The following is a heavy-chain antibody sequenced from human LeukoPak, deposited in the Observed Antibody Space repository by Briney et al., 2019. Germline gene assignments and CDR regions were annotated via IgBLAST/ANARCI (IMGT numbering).Heavy chain of an antibody. CDR2: ICSDGSNQ. J-gene: IGHJ1*01. V-gene: IGHV3-33*01. CDR1: GFSFSSFG. D-gene: IGHD6-13*01. CDR3: ARGEYSSSWHSEYFQH. Sequence: GGSLRLSCAASGFSFSSFGMHWVRQAPGKGLEWVAVICSDGSNQYYADSVRGRFTISRDNPKDTLYLQMNSLRVEDTAVYYCARGEYSSSWHSEYFQHWGQGTLVTVSS.